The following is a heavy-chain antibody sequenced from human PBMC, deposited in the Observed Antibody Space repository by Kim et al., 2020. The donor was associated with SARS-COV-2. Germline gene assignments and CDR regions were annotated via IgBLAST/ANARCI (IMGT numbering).Heavy chain of an antibody. D-gene: IGHD6-13*01. V-gene: IGHV4-39*07. CDR3: ARVQAAADPGSAPYFDY. Sequence: LRSRVPISVDTSKNQFSLKLSSVTAADTAVYYCARVQAAADPGSAPYFDYWGQGTLVTVSS. J-gene: IGHJ4*02.